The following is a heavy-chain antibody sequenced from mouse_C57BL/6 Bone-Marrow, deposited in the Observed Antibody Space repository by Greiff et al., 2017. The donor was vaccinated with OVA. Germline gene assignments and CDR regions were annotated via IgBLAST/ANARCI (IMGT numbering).Heavy chain of an antibody. CDR2: IDPENGDT. CDR3: TPSSSRFAY. J-gene: IGHJ3*01. V-gene: IGHV14-4*01. Sequence: EVQLQQSGAELVRPGASVKLSCTASGFNIKDDYMHWVKQRPEQGLEWIGWIDPENGDTEYASKFQGKATITADTSSNTAYLHLSSLTSEDTAVYYCTPSSSRFAYWGQGTLVTVSA. CDR1: GFNIKDDY. D-gene: IGHD1-1*01.